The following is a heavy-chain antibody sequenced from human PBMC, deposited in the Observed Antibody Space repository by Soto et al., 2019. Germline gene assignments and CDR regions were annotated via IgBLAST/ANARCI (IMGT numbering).Heavy chain of an antibody. CDR3: ARSVEGHFDY. CDR2: ITSDTNTI. J-gene: IGHJ4*02. Sequence: GGSLRLSCAASGFTFSSYWMHWVRQAPGKGLEWFSYITSDTNTIKYADSVKGRFTISRDNAKNSLYLQMNSLRDEDTAVYFCARSVEGHFDYWGQGTVVTVSS. D-gene: IGHD6-19*01. CDR1: GFTFSSYW. V-gene: IGHV3-48*02.